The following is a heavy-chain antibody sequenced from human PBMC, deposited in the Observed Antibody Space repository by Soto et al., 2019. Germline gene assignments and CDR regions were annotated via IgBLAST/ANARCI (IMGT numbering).Heavy chain of an antibody. CDR2: IPQDGVDG. CDR1: GFTFSMYS. J-gene: IGHJ6*02. Sequence: LGGSLRLSCEVSGFTFSMYSMSWVRQSPGKGLEWVAKIPQDGVDGHYADSVKGRFTISRDNGKNSLYLQLNDLRAEDTAVYYCARDHLILPAHDFFYGSDVWGQGATVTVSS. CDR3: ARDHLILPAHDFFYGSDV. D-gene: IGHD2-21*02. V-gene: IGHV3-7*03.